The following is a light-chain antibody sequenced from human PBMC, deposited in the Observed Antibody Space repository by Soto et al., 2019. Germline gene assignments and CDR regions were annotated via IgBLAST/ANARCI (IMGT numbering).Light chain of an antibody. V-gene: IGKV3-20*01. CDR2: GAS. CDR3: QQYGSSPFT. CDR1: QSVSSSY. Sequence: EIVLTQSPGTLPLSPGERATLSCRASQSVSSSYLAWYQQKPGQAPRLLIYGASSRATGIPDRFSGSGSGTDFTLTISRMEPEDFAVDYCQQYGSSPFTFGGGTKVEIK. J-gene: IGKJ4*01.